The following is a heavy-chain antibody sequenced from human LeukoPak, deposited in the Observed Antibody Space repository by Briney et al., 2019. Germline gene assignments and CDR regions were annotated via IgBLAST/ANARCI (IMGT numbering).Heavy chain of an antibody. CDR1: GFTFRNYG. V-gene: IGHV3-23*01. D-gene: IGHD3-10*01. CDR2: ISGSGGSS. Sequence: GGSLRLSCSASGFTFRNYGISWVRQAPGKGLEWVSGISGSGGSSYYADSVKGRFTISRDNSKDTVYLQMNSLRAEDTAVYYCAKYIFSYGSGSYLAHWGQGTLVTVSS. J-gene: IGHJ4*02. CDR3: AKYIFSYGSGSYLAH.